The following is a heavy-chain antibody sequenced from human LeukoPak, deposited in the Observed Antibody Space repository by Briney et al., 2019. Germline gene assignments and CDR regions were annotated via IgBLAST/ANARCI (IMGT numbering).Heavy chain of an antibody. CDR2: IYYSGST. Sequence: IPSETLSLTCSVTGGSISSSNYYWGWIRQPPGKGLEWIGSIYYSGSTYYNPSLKSRVTISVDTSKNQFSLKLSSVTAADTAVYYCARRKGYYYGSGSYRLDYWGQGTLVTVSS. CDR3: ARRKGYYYGSGSYRLDY. CDR1: GGSISSSNYY. J-gene: IGHJ4*02. V-gene: IGHV4-39*01. D-gene: IGHD3-10*01.